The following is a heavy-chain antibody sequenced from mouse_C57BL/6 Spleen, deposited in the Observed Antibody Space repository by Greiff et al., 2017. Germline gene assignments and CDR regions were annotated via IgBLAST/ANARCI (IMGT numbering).Heavy chain of an antibody. D-gene: IGHD3-2*02. Sequence: EVKLQESGPELVKPGASVKISCKASGYSFTGYYMNWVKQSPEKSLEWIGEINPSTGGTTYNQKFKAKATLTVDKSSSTAYMQLKSLTSEDSAVYYCARSGAWGAYAMDYWGQGTSVTVSS. J-gene: IGHJ4*01. CDR2: INPSTGGT. V-gene: IGHV1-42*01. CDR3: ARSGAWGAYAMDY. CDR1: GYSFTGYY.